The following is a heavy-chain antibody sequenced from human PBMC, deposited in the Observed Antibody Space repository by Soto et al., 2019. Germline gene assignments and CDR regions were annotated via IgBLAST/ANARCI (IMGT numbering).Heavy chain of an antibody. J-gene: IGHJ6*02. V-gene: IGHV1-2*04. CDR2: INPNSGGT. D-gene: IGHD3-9*01. CDR1: GSTFTGYY. CDR3: ARAEGYFDWLSPPATRYYYYYGMDV. Sequence: GASVKGSCKASGSTFTGYYMHWVRQAPGQGLEWMGWINPNSGGTNYAQKLQGWVTMTRDTSISTAYMELSRLRSDDTAVYYCARAEGYFDWLSPPATRYYYYYGMDVWGQGTTVTVSS.